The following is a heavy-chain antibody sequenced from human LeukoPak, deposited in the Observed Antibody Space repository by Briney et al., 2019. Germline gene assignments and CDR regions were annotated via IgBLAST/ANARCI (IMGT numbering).Heavy chain of an antibody. CDR1: GGSISSYY. CDR2: IYYSGST. Sequence: SETLSLTCTVSGGSISSYYWSWIRQPPGKGLEWIWYIYYSGSTNYNPSLKSRVTISVDTSKNQFSLKLSSVTAADTAVYYCARDRGSYYGDYALDYWGQGTLVTVSS. J-gene: IGHJ4*02. CDR3: ARDRGSYYGDYALDY. D-gene: IGHD4-17*01. V-gene: IGHV4-59*01.